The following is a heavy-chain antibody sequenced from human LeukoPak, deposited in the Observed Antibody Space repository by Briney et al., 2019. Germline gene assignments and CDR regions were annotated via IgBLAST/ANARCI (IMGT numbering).Heavy chain of an antibody. Sequence: PGGSLRLSCAASGFTFSDYYMSWIRQAPGKGLEWVSYISSSGSTIYYVDSVKGRFTISRDNAKNSLYLQMNSLRAEDTAVYYCARAQSIYCSGGSCHPAYWGQGTLVTVSS. CDR2: ISSSGSTI. CDR1: GFTFSDYY. CDR3: ARAQSIYCSGGSCHPAY. D-gene: IGHD2-15*01. V-gene: IGHV3-11*01. J-gene: IGHJ4*02.